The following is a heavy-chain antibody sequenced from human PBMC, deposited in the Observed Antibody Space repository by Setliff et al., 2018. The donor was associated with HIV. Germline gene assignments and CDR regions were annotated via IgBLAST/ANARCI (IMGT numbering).Heavy chain of an antibody. D-gene: IGHD3-3*01. Sequence: ASETLSLTCTVSRGSISSGGYYWSWIRQHPGKGLEWIGCIYYTGSTDYNPSLKSRVTISIDTSKNQFSLKLSSVTAADTAIYYCARVPRITTLRNAFDIWGQGTMVTVSS. CDR2: IYYTGST. CDR3: ARVPRITTLRNAFDI. J-gene: IGHJ3*02. V-gene: IGHV4-31*03. CDR1: RGSISSGGYY.